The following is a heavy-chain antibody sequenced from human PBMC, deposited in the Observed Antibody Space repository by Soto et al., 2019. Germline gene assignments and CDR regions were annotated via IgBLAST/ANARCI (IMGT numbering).Heavy chain of an antibody. CDR3: AKDLDGDYASNWFDP. CDR2: ISGSGGST. V-gene: IGHV3-23*01. Sequence: GRLRLYGAASGFTFSSHAMSWVRQAPGKGLEWVSAISGSGGSTYYADSVKGRFTISRDNSKNTLYLQMNSLRAEDTAVYYCAKDLDGDYASNWFDPWGQGTLVTVSS. D-gene: IGHD4-17*01. J-gene: IGHJ5*02. CDR1: GFTFSSHA.